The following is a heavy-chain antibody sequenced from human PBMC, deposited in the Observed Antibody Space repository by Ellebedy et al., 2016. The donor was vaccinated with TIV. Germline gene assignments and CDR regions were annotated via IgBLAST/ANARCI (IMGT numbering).Heavy chain of an antibody. Sequence: PGGSLRLSCAASGFTVSTYWLHSVHHPPEKGLVWVSRFNSSGSSTSYADSVKGRFTISKDNSQNTVYLNMNSLRAEDTALYYCAKSPPRVVVVFDFWGQGTPVTVSS. CDR3: AKSPPRVVVVFDF. D-gene: IGHD2-15*01. V-gene: IGHV3-74*01. CDR2: FNSSGSST. CDR1: GFTVSTYW. J-gene: IGHJ4*02.